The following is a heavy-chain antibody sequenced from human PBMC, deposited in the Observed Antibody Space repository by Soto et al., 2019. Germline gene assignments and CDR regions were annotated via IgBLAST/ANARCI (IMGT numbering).Heavy chain of an antibody. V-gene: IGHV3-30-3*01. Sequence: QVRLVQSGGGMVQPGRSLRLSCAASGFTFSNYAMHWVRQAPGKGLEWVAVMSYDGSNKYHVDSVKGRFTISRDNSKYTLYLQMDRLRVADTAVYFCASASTPYGSAWQFPFDYWGQGTLVTVSS. D-gene: IGHD6-25*01. CDR3: ASASTPYGSAWQFPFDY. CDR2: MSYDGSNK. J-gene: IGHJ4*02. CDR1: GFTFSNYA.